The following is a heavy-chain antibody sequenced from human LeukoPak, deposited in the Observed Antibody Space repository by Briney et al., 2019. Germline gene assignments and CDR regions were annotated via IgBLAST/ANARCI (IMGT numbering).Heavy chain of an antibody. CDR1: GGSISSYY. J-gene: IGHJ4*02. CDR3: ARVSGAEVDY. D-gene: IGHD1-26*01. Sequence: PSETLSLTCTVSGGSISSYYWSWIRQPPGKGLEWIGYIYYSGSTNYNPSLKSRVTISVDTSKNQFSLKLSSVTAADTAVYYCARVSGAEVDYRGQGTLVTVSS. V-gene: IGHV4-59*01. CDR2: IYYSGST.